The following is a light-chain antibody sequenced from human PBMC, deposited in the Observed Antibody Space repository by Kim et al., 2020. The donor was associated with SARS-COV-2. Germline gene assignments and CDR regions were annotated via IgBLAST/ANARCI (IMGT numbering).Light chain of an antibody. Sequence: VSPGERATLSCRASQSVNSNLAWYQQRHGQAPRLLISGASTRATGIPARFSGSGSGTEFTLTISSLQSEDFAVYYCQQNNNWPWTFGQGTKVEIK. V-gene: IGKV3-15*01. CDR2: GAS. J-gene: IGKJ1*01. CDR3: QQNNNWPWT. CDR1: QSVNSN.